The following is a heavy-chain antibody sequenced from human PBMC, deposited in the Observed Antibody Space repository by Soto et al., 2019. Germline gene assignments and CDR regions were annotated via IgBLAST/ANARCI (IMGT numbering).Heavy chain of an antibody. Sequence: QVQLQQWGAGLLKPSETLSLTCGVYGGSFSGNYWSWIRQPPGEGLEWIGEINPSGSTNYSPSLKSRATISADTSKNQFSLKLSSVIAADTAVYYCARGREGGGASWGQGTPVTVSS. D-gene: IGHD1-26*01. J-gene: IGHJ5*02. CDR2: INPSGST. CDR1: GGSFSGNY. V-gene: IGHV4-34*01. CDR3: ARGREGGGAS.